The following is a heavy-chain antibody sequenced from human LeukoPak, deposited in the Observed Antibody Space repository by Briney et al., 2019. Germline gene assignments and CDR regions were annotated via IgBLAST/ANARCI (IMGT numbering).Heavy chain of an antibody. D-gene: IGHD5-18*01. CDR3: ARDSQRGYSYGRLSYWFDP. CDR2: ISAYNGNT. J-gene: IGHJ5*02. CDR1: GYTFTSYG. V-gene: IGHV1-18*01. Sequence: GASVKVSCKASGYTFTSYGISWVRQAPGQGLEWMGWISAYNGNTNYAQKLQGRVTMTTDTSTSTAYMELRSLRSDDTAVYYCARDSQRGYSYGRLSYWFDPWGQGTLVTVSS.